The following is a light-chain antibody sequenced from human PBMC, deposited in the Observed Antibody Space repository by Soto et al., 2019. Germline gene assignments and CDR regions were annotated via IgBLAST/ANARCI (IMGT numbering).Light chain of an antibody. CDR3: QQYGTSPWT. V-gene: IGKV3-20*01. Sequence: EVALTQSPGTLSLSPGARATLSCRASQTIANNYLTWYQQKPGQAPRVLIYDASTRATGIPDRFSGSGSGTDFTLTISRLEPEDFVVYYCQQYGTSPWTFGQGTKVEI. CDR2: DAS. J-gene: IGKJ1*01. CDR1: QTIANNY.